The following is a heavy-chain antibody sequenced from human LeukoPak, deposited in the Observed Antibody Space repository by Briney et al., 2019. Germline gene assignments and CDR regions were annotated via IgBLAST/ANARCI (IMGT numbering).Heavy chain of an antibody. J-gene: IGHJ6*03. CDR1: GFTFSSYS. CDR3: ARDCSSTSCYTNYYYYMDV. Sequence: GGSLRLSCATSGFTFSSYSMNWVRQAPGKGLEWVSYISSSSSTIYYADSVKGRFTISRDNAKNSLYLQMNSLRAEDTAVYYCARDCSSTSCYTNYYYYMDVWGKGTTVTVSS. D-gene: IGHD2-2*02. CDR2: ISSSSSTI. V-gene: IGHV3-48*01.